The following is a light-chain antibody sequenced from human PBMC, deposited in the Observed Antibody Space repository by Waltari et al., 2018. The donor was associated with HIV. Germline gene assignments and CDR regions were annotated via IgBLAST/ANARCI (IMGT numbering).Light chain of an antibody. V-gene: IGLV3-25*03. CDR2: KDT. J-gene: IGLJ1*01. Sequence: SYELTQSTSVSVSPGQTATLTCSGDALSKQYVSWYQQKAGQAPVLVMFKDTERPSGIPERVSGSTAGTKGTLTISDVQAEDEADYYCQSTDSSDAYVFGSGTTLTV. CDR1: ALSKQY. CDR3: QSTDSSDAYV.